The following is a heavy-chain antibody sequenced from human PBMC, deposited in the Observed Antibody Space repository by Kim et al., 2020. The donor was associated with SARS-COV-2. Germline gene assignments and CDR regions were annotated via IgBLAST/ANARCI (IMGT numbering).Heavy chain of an antibody. D-gene: IGHD5-12*01. V-gene: IGHV3-30*02. Sequence: ADSVKGRFTISRDNSKNTLYLQMNSLRAEDTAVYYCAKTWRDGYTPPFDYWGQGTLVTVSS. CDR3: AKTWRDGYTPPFDY. J-gene: IGHJ4*02.